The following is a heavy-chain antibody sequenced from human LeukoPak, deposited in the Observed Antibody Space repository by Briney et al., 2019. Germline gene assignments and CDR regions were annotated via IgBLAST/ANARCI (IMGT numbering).Heavy chain of an antibody. D-gene: IGHD6-19*01. J-gene: IGHJ3*02. CDR3: ASQPTTQWLVDRNAFDI. CDR1: GFTFSSYS. Sequence: PGGSLRLSCAASGFTFSSYSMNWVRQAPGEGLEWVSSISSSSSYIYYADSVKGRFTISGANAKNSLYLQMNSLRAEDTAVYYCASQPTTQWLVDRNAFDIWGQGTMVTVSS. V-gene: IGHV3-21*01. CDR2: ISSSSSYI.